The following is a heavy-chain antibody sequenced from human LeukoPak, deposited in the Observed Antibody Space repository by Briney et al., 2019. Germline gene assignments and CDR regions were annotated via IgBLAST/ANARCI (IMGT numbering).Heavy chain of an antibody. Sequence: GGSLRLSCAASGFTVSTNYMSWVRQAPGKGLEWVSVLYSGGSTYYADSVQGRFTISRDNSKNTLYLQMNSLRADDMAVYYCAKGSYGSGSYVDYWGQGTLITVSS. CDR1: GFTVSTNY. J-gene: IGHJ4*02. CDR2: LYSGGST. D-gene: IGHD3-10*01. V-gene: IGHV3-66*01. CDR3: AKGSYGSGSYVDY.